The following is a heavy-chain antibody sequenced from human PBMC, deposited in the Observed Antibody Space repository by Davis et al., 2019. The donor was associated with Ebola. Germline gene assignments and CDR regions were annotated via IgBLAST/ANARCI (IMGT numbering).Heavy chain of an antibody. Sequence: KVSCKASGYTFTSYWIGWVRQIPGKGLEWMGIIYPGDSDTRYSPSFQGQVTISAHKSISTAYLQWSSLKASDTAMYYCARRGNWFDPWGQGTLVTVSS. CDR3: ARRGNWFDP. CDR1: GYTFTSYW. J-gene: IGHJ5*02. CDR2: IYPGDSDT. D-gene: IGHD1-26*01. V-gene: IGHV5-51*01.